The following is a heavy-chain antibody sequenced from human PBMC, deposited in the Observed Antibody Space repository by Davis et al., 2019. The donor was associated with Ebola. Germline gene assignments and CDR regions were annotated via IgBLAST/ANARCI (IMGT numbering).Heavy chain of an antibody. CDR3: AKNDYCSGGSCYSTHFDY. V-gene: IGHV3-11*01. J-gene: IGHJ4*02. CDR2: ISSSGSTI. CDR1: GFTFSDYY. D-gene: IGHD2-15*01. Sequence: GESLKISCAASGFTFSDYYMSWIRQAPGKGLEWVSYISSSGSTIYYADSVKGRFTISRDNSKNTLYLQMNSLRAEDTAVYYCAKNDYCSGGSCYSTHFDYWGQGTLVTVSS.